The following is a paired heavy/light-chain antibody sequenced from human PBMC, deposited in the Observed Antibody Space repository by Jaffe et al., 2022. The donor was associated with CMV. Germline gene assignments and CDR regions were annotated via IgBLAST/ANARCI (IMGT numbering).Light chain of an antibody. Sequence: SSELTQDPAVSVVLGQTVRITCQGDSLRDYYASWYQQKPGQAPVLVMSGYSNRPSGSPDRFSGSRSGNTASLTITGAQAEDEADYYCKSRDTSGDHLAWVFGGGTKVTVL. J-gene: IGLJ3*02. CDR3: KSRDTSGDHLAWV. V-gene: IGLV3-19*01. CDR1: SLRDYY. CDR2: GYS.
Heavy chain of an antibody. CDR2: ISSSGGAT. J-gene: IGHJ6*04. CDR3: ARVISWDHFDV. Sequence: EVQLVESGGGLVQPGGSLRLSCAASGFTFRTSEMTWVRQAPGKGLEWISYISSSGGATSYRDSVKGRFTILRENDKNSLDLQMDSLRAEDTAVYYCARVISWDHFDVWGTGTTVIVSS. CDR1: GFTFRTSE. V-gene: IGHV3-48*03. D-gene: IGHD2-21*01.